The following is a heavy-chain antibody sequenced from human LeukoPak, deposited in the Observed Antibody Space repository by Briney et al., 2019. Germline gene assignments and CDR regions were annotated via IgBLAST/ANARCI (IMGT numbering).Heavy chain of an antibody. CDR2: IWYDGSNK. J-gene: IGHJ4*02. CDR3: ARSGYFDWLGDFDY. D-gene: IGHD3-9*01. V-gene: IGHV3-33*01. CDR1: GFTFSSYG. Sequence: PGGSLRLSCAVSGFTFSSYGMHWVRQAPGKGLEWVAVIWYDGSNKYYADSVKGRFTISRDNSKNTLYLQMNSLRAEDTAVYYCARSGYFDWLGDFDYWGQRTLVTVSS.